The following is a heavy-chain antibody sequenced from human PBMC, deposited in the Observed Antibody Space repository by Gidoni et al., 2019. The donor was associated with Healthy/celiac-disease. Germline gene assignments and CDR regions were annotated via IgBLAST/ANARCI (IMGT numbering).Heavy chain of an antibody. CDR2: ICSKAYVGTT. CDR3: TRGFLNDY. J-gene: IGHJ4*02. Sequence: VQLVESGGGLVKPGRSLRLACTASGSTFGDYAMRWFHQAPGKGLELVGFICSKAYVGTTEYAASVHGRFNISIDDSKSIAYLQMHSLTTEDTAVYYCTRGFLNDYWGQGTLVTVSS. CDR1: GSTFGDYA. V-gene: IGHV3-49*05. D-gene: IGHD2-21*01.